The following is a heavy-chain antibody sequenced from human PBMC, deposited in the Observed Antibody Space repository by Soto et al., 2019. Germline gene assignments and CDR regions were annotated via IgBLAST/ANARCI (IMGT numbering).Heavy chain of an antibody. V-gene: IGHV3-23*01. J-gene: IGHJ6*02. CDR2: ISGSGGST. Sequence: PGGSLRLSCAASGFTFSSYAMSWVRQAPGKGLEWVSAISGSGGSTYYADSVKGRFTISRDNSKTTLYLQMNSLRAEDTAVYYCAKGGNVLLWFGELSQGRAGMDVWGQGTTVTVSS. CDR3: AKGGNVLLWFGELSQGRAGMDV. CDR1: GFTFSSYA. D-gene: IGHD3-10*01.